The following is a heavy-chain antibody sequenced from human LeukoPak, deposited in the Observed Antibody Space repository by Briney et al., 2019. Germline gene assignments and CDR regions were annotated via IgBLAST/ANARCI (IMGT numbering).Heavy chain of an antibody. CDR1: GGSITGYY. CDR3: ARLWFGELLPMDN. Sequence: SATLSLTCTVSGGSITGYYWSWIRQAPGKGLEWIGHIYSSGSTNYNPSLKSRVTISVDTSKNQFSLRLSSVTAADTAMYYCARLWFGELLPMDNWGQGTLVTVPS. J-gene: IGHJ4*02. D-gene: IGHD3-10*01. CDR2: IYSSGST. V-gene: IGHV4-59*08.